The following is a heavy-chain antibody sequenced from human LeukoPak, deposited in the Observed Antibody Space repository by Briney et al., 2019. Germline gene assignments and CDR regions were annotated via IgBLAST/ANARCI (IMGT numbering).Heavy chain of an antibody. CDR1: GYTFNTYG. CDR3: ARGCSVINCPLYY. J-gene: IGHJ4*02. V-gene: IGHV1-18*01. D-gene: IGHD5/OR15-5a*01. Sequence: GASVKVSCKASGYTFNTYGIIWVRQAPGQGPEWMGWMSSYDGKTEYAQKFKGRVTMTADTASSTAFMELRSLRSDDPAIYYCARGCSVINCPLYYWGQGTLVTVSS. CDR2: MSSYDGKT.